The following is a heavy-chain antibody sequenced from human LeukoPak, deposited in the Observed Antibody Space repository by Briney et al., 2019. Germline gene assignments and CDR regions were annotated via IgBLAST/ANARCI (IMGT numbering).Heavy chain of an antibody. CDR3: ASVYSSGWYIEYFQH. D-gene: IGHD6-19*01. Sequence: PSETLSLXCTVSGGSISSSSYYWGWIRQPPGKGLEWIGSIYYSGSTYYNPSLKSRVTISVDTSKNQFSLKLSSVTAADTAVYYCASVYSSGWYIEYFQHWGQGTLVTVSS. V-gene: IGHV4-39*01. CDR1: GGSISSSSYY. J-gene: IGHJ1*01. CDR2: IYYSGST.